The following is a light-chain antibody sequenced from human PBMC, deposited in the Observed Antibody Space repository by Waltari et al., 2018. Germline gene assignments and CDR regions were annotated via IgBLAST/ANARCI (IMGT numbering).Light chain of an antibody. CDR3: NSRDSSGNHLDVV. CDR2: GKN. CDR1: SLRSYY. V-gene: IGLV3-19*01. Sequence: SSELTQDPAVSVALGQTVRITCQGASLRSYYPSWFPPKPGQAPVLFIYGKNNRPSGIPDRFSGSSSGNTASLTITGAQAEDEADYYCNSRDSSGNHLDVVFGGGTKLTVL. J-gene: IGLJ2*01.